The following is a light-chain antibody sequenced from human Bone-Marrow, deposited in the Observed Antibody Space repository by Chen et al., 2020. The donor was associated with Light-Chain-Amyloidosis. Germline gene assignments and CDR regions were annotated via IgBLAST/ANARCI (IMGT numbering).Light chain of an antibody. J-gene: IGLJ2*01. V-gene: IGLV3-25*03. CDR3: QSADSSGTYEVI. CDR1: DLPTKY. CDR2: RDT. Sequence: SSELPQPPSVSVSPGQTARCTCSGDDLPTKYAYWYQQKPGQAPVLVIHRDTERPSGISERFSGSSSGTTATLTISGVQAEDEADYHCQSADSSGTYEVIFGGGTKLTVL.